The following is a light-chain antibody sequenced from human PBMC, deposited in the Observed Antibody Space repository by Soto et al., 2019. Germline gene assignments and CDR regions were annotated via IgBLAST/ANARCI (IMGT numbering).Light chain of an antibody. Sequence: DILMTQSPSTLSASVGDRVTITCRASQSIDTWLAWHQQKPGQAPKLLISKASSLESGVPSRFSGSGSGTEFTLTISNLQPDDSATYYCQQYKSYRAFGRGTKV. V-gene: IGKV1-5*03. CDR1: QSIDTW. J-gene: IGKJ1*01. CDR2: KAS. CDR3: QQYKSYRA.